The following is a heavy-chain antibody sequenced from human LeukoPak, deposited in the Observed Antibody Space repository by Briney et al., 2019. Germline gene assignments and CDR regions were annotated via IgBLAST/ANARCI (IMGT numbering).Heavy chain of an antibody. CDR3: ARYRREPMVQGALGSFDY. Sequence: PSETLSLTCAVYGGSFSGYYWSWIRQPPGKGLEWIGEINHSGSTNYNPSLKSRVTISVDTSKNQFSLKLSSVTAADTAVYYCARYRREPMVQGALGSFDYWGQGTLVTVSS. V-gene: IGHV4-34*01. J-gene: IGHJ4*02. D-gene: IGHD3-10*01. CDR2: INHSGST. CDR1: GGSFSGYY.